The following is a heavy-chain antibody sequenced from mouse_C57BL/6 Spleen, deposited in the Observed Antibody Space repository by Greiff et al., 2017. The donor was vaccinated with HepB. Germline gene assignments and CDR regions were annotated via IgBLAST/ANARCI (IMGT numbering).Heavy chain of an antibody. Sequence: EVQRVESGGGLVQPKGSLKLSCAASGFSFNTYAMNWVRQAPGKGLEWVARIRSKSNNYATYYADSVKDRFTISRDDSESMLYLQMNNLKTEDTAMYYCATWDYDGVDYWGQGTTLTVSS. CDR2: IRSKSNNYAT. D-gene: IGHD2-4*01. CDR3: ATWDYDGVDY. J-gene: IGHJ2*01. CDR1: GFSFNTYA. V-gene: IGHV10-1*01.